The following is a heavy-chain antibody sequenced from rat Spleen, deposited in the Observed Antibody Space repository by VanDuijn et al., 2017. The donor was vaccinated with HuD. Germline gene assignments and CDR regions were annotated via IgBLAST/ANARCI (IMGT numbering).Heavy chain of an antibody. J-gene: IGHJ3*01. V-gene: IGHV5-25*01. CDR3: ARMNYYDGTYY. Sequence: EVQLMESGGGLVQPGRSMKLSCAASGLSFSNYDMAWVRQAPTKGLEWVASITTGSGDTYYRDSVKGRFAVSRDNAKSTLYLQMDSLRSEDTATYYCARMNYYDGTYYWGQGTLVTVSS. CDR2: ITTGSGDT. D-gene: IGHD1-12*02. CDR1: GLSFSNYD.